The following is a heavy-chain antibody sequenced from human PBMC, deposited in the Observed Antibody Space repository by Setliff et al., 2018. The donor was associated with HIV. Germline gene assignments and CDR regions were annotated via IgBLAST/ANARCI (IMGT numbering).Heavy chain of an antibody. CDR2: IIPISGTA. V-gene: IGHV1-69*05. CDR3: ARERGGIAARPRDPDAFDI. Sequence: GASVKVSCKASGGTFSNYGMSWVRQAPGQGLEWMGGIIPISGTANYAQKFQGRVTITTDESTSTAYMELSGLRSEDTAVYYCARERGGIAARPRDPDAFDIWGQGTMVTVSS. CDR1: GGTFSNYG. J-gene: IGHJ3*02. D-gene: IGHD6-6*01.